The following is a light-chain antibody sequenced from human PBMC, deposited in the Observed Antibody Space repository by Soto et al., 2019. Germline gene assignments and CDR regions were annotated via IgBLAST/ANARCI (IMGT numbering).Light chain of an antibody. Sequence: QSVLTQPPSASGSPGQSVTISCTGTSSDVGGYNYVSWYQQHPGKAPKLMIYEVNKRPSGVPDRFSGSKSGNTASLTVSGLQAEDESDYYSSSYAGNYNFFYVFGPGTKVTVL. CDR1: SSDVGGYNY. CDR3: SSYAGNYNFFYV. CDR2: EVN. V-gene: IGLV2-8*01. J-gene: IGLJ1*01.